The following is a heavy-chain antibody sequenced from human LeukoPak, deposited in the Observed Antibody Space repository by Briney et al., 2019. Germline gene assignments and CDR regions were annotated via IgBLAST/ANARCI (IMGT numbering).Heavy chain of an antibody. J-gene: IGHJ5*02. V-gene: IGHV1-2*02. D-gene: IGHD6-6*01. CDR1: GYTFTGYY. CDR2: INPNSGGT. CDR3: ARDGGNEYSSSSDWFDP. Sequence: GASVKVSCKASGYTFTGYYMHWVRQAPGQGLEWMGWINPNSGGTNYAQRFQGRVTMTRDMSISTAYMELSRLRFDDTAVYYCARDGGNEYSSSSDWFDPWGQGTLVTVSS.